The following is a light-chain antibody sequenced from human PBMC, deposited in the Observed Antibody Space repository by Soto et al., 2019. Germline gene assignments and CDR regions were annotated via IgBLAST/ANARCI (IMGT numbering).Light chain of an antibody. CDR3: QQYNNWPLT. CDR2: GAS. V-gene: IGKV3-15*01. CDR1: QTVSSN. J-gene: IGKJ1*01. Sequence: EIVMSHSPATLSVSPGERATLSCRASQTVSSNLAWYQQKPGQAPRLLIYGASTRATGLPARFSGSGSGTEFTLTISSLQSEDFAVYYCQQYNNWPLTFGQGTKV.